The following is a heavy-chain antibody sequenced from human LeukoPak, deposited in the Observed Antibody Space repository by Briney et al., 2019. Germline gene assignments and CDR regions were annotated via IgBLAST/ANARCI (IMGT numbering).Heavy chain of an antibody. CDR2: IYYSGST. V-gene: IGHV4-39*07. D-gene: IGHD2-15*01. Sequence: PSETLSLTCTVSGGSISSSSYYWGWIRQPPGKGLEWIGSIYYSGSTYYNPSLKSRVTISVDTSKNQFSLKLSSVTAADTAVYYCARDCSGGSCVDYWGQGTLVTVSS. CDR1: GGSISSSSYY. J-gene: IGHJ4*02. CDR3: ARDCSGGSCVDY.